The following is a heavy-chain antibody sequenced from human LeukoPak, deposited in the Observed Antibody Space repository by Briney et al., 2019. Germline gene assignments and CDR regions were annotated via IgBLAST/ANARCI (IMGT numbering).Heavy chain of an antibody. CDR1: GFTFSSYA. CDR2: ISYDGSNK. Sequence: GGSLRLSCAASGFTFSSYAMHWVRQAPGKGLEWVAVISYDGSNKYYADSVKGRFTISRDNSKNTLYLQMNSLRAEDTAVYYCARGFSSSLYYFDYWGQGTLVTVSS. J-gene: IGHJ4*02. V-gene: IGHV3-30*04. CDR3: ARGFSSSLYYFDY. D-gene: IGHD6-6*01.